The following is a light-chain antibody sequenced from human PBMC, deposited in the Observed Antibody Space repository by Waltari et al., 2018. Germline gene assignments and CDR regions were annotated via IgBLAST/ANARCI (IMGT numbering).Light chain of an antibody. CDR2: DAY. Sequence: EIVLTQSPGTLSLSPGERATLSCRASQKVKNNNYLAWYQQKPGQAPRLLIYDAYRRATGMPARFSGSGSGTDFTLTISRLEPEDFAVYSCQQYNNWPPFTFGPGTKVDIK. CDR3: QQYNNWPPFT. CDR1: QKVKNNNY. V-gene: IGKV3D-20*02. J-gene: IGKJ3*01.